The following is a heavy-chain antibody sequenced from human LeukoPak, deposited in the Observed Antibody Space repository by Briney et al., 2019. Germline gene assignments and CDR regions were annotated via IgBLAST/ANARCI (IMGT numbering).Heavy chain of an antibody. V-gene: IGHV4-38-2*02. J-gene: IGHJ3*02. CDR3: ARGYYYDSSNGGAFDI. Sequence: SETLSLTCTVSGYSISSGYYWGWIRQPPGKGLEWIGSIYHSGSTYYNPSLKSRVTISVDTSKNQFSLKLSSVTAADTAVYYCARGYYYDSSNGGAFDIWGQGTMVTVSS. CDR1: GYSISSGYY. D-gene: IGHD3-22*01. CDR2: IYHSGST.